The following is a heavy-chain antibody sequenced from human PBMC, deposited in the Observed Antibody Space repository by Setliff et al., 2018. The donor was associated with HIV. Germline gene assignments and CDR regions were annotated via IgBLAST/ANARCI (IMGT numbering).Heavy chain of an antibody. CDR1: GYSFTNYW. CDR3: ARPLFGGAGVHLDY. D-gene: IGHD3-16*01. Sequence: GESLKISCKSSGYSFTNYWIGWVRQMPGKGLEWMGIIYPGDSDSTTRYSPSFQGQVTISADQSISTAYLQWSSLKASDTAIYYCARPLFGGAGVHLDYWGQGTLVTVSS. CDR2: IYPGDSDSTT. V-gene: IGHV5-51*01. J-gene: IGHJ4*02.